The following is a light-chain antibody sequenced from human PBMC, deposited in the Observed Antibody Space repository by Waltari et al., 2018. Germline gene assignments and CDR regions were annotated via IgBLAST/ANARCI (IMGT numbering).Light chain of an antibody. Sequence: QSVLTQPPSVSGDPGQRVTIPCTGSSSNIGGYYVYWYQQFPGTAPKLLIYDNNMRPSGTSDRFPGSNSLTSASLTISRLRPGDEADYYCGACDSRLGAGLFGGGTRLTVL. V-gene: IGLV1-51*01. CDR3: GACDSRLGAGL. CDR2: DNN. CDR1: SSNIGGYY. J-gene: IGLJ2*01.